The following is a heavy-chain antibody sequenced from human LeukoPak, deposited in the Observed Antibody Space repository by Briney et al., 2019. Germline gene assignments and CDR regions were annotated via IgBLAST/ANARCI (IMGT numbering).Heavy chain of an antibody. V-gene: IGHV3-74*01. J-gene: IGHJ5*02. CDR1: GFTFGNYW. CDR3: ARAQYCSGGSCYSGTLGS. D-gene: IGHD2-15*01. CDR2: ISDDGSSA. Sequence: GGSLRLSCAASGFTFGNYWMHWVRQAPGKGLLWVSRISDDGSSANYADSVKGRFTISRHSSQNTVYLQMNSLRAEDTAVYYCARAQYCSGGSCYSGTLGSWGQGTLVTVSS.